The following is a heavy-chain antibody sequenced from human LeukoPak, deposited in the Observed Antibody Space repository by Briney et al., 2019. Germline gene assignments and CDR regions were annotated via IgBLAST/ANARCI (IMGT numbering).Heavy chain of an antibody. J-gene: IGHJ6*03. CDR1: GGSISSYY. CDR2: IYYSGTT. V-gene: IGHV4-59*08. D-gene: IGHD4-23*01. CDR3: ARGGGNGGGWVGHYYYMDV. Sequence: PSETLSLTCTVSGGSISSYYWSWIRQPPGKGLDCIGYIYYSGTTNYNPSLKSRVTISLDTPKNQFSLNLTSVTAADTAVYYCARGGGNGGGWVGHYYYMDVWGKGTTVTVSS.